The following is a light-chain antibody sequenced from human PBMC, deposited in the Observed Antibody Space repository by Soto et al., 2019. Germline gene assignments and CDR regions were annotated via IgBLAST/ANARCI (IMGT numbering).Light chain of an antibody. J-gene: IGLJ2*01. CDR3: NSYTSSSTVV. Sequence: QSALTQPASVSGSPGQSITISCIGTSSDVCGYNYVSWYQHHPGKAPKLMIYDVSNRPSGVSNRCSGSKSGNTASLTISGLQAEDEADYYCNSYTSSSTVVFGGGTKLTVL. V-gene: IGLV2-14*03. CDR1: SSDVCGYNY. CDR2: DVS.